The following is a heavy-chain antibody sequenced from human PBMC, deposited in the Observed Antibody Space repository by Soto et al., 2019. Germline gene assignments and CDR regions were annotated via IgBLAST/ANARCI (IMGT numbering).Heavy chain of an antibody. CDR2: ISSSSSYI. Sequence: GGSLRLSCAASGFTFSSYSMNWVRQAPGKGLEWVSSISSSSSYIYYADSVKGRFTISRDNAKNSLYLQMNSLRAEDTAVYYCAREVTMIVVPSFDYWGQGTLVTVSS. J-gene: IGHJ4*02. CDR3: AREVTMIVVPSFDY. CDR1: GFTFSSYS. V-gene: IGHV3-21*01. D-gene: IGHD3-22*01.